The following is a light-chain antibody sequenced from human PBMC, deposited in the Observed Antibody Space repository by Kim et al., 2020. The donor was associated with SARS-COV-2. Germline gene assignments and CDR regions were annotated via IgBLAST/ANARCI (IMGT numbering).Light chain of an antibody. CDR2: YDS. CDR1: NIGSKS. Sequence: APRKTARMTCGGNNIGSKSVHWYQQKPGQAPVLVIYYDSDRPSGIPERFSGSNSGNTAILTISRVEAGDEADYYCQVWDSSSDHPVFGGGTQLTVL. V-gene: IGLV3-21*04. J-gene: IGLJ3*02. CDR3: QVWDSSSDHPV.